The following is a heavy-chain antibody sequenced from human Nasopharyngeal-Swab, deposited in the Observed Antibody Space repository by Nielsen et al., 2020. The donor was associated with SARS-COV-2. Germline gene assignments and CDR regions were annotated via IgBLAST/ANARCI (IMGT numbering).Heavy chain of an antibody. J-gene: IGHJ6*02. D-gene: IGHD3-3*01. V-gene: IGHV3-48*04. Sequence: GGSLRLSCAASGFTFSSYSMNWVRQAPGKGLEWVSYISSSSTIYYADSVKGRFTISRDNAKNSLYLQMNSLRAEDTAVYYCARDRDDFWSGYYMYYGMDVWGQGTTVTVSS. CDR3: ARDRDDFWSGYYMYYGMDV. CDR1: GFTFSSYS. CDR2: ISSSSTI.